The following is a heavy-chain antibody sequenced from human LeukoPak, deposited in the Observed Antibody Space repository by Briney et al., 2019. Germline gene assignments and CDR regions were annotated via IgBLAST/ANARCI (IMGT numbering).Heavy chain of an antibody. J-gene: IGHJ4*02. CDR2: INHSGST. D-gene: IGHD1-20*01. CDR3: ARGGRYNWKRIDY. V-gene: IGHV4-34*01. Sequence: PSETLSLTCADYGGSFSGYYWSWIRQPPGKGLEWIGEINHSGSTNYNPSLKSRVTISVDTSKNQFSLKLSSVTAADTAVYYCARGGRYNWKRIDYWGQGTLVTVSS. CDR1: GGSFSGYY.